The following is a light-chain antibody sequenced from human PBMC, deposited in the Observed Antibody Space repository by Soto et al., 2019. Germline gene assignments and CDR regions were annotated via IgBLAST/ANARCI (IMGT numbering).Light chain of an antibody. CDR1: QSVSSSY. J-gene: IGKJ3*01. Sequence: EIVLTQSPGTLSLSPGERATLSCRASQSVSSSYLAWYQQKPGQAPRLLIYGASSRATGIPYRFSGSGSGTDFTLSISRLEPEDCAVYYCQRYGRSFTFGPETKVDIK. CDR3: QRYGRSFT. CDR2: GAS. V-gene: IGKV3-20*01.